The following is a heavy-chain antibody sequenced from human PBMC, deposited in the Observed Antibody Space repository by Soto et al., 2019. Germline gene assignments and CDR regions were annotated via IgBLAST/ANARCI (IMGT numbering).Heavy chain of an antibody. J-gene: IGHJ6*02. CDR1: GCSLPRCGFL. V-gene: IGHV4-30-4*01. CDR3: ARERAAGYDYFGLDV. Sequence: QVQLRGAGPGLGKPSQTLSLPCTVSGCSLPRCGFLLDLVPPPPGEGLGWIGYNFHHGGTFSNPSLKSRVTISRDTSQNRLSLTLTSVTAADTALYYCARERAAGYDYFGLDVWGLGTTVTVSS. CDR2: NFHHGGT. D-gene: IGHD2-15*01.